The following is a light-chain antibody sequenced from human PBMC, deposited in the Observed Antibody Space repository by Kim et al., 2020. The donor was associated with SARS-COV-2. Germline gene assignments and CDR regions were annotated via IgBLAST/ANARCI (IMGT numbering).Light chain of an antibody. CDR2: EDD. J-gene: IGLJ2*01. CDR3: QSYNRSNVV. Sequence: GKTVDIYWPRSSGRVDDYYVQWYQQSPGSVPTAVIYEDDQSPSGVSDPFSGSIDNSSNSASLTISGLKTEDEADYYCQSYNRSNVVFGGGTQLTVL. V-gene: IGLV6-57*03. CDR1: SGRVDDYY.